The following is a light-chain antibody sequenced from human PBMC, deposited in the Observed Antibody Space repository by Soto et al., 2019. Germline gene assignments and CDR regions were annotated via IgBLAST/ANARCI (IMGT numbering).Light chain of an antibody. CDR3: AAWDDSLTGYV. Sequence: QSVLTQPPSASGTPGQRVTISCSGSNSNIGSNPVNWYEQLPETAPKLLMYGNDQRPSGVPDRFSGSKSGTSAPLAISGLQSEDEADYYCAAWDDSLTGYVFGTGTKVTVL. CDR2: GND. J-gene: IGLJ1*01. CDR1: NSNIGSNP. V-gene: IGLV1-44*01.